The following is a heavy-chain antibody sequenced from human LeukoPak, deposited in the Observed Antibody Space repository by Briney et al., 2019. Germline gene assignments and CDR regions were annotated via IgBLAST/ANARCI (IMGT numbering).Heavy chain of an antibody. CDR2: IYYSGST. CDR1: GDTISGYY. V-gene: IGHV4-59*01. CDR3: AGGIVATICDY. Sequence: SETLSLTCSVSGDTISGYYWSWIRQPPGKGLEWIGYIYYSGSTNYNPSLKSRVTISVDTSKNQFSLKLSSVTAADTAVYYCAGGIVATICDYWGQGTLVTVSS. J-gene: IGHJ4*02. D-gene: IGHD5-12*01.